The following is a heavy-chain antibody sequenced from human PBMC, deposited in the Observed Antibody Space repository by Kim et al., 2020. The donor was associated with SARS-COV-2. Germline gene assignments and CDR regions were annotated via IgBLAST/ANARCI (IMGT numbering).Heavy chain of an antibody. CDR3: ARVGWFGELLPWFDP. D-gene: IGHD3-10*01. CDR2: ISSSSSTI. J-gene: IGHJ5*02. Sequence: GWSLRLSCAASGFTFSSYSMNWVRQAPGKGLEWVSYISSSSSTIYYADSVKGRFTISRDNAKNSLYLQMNSLRDEDTAVYYCARVGWFGELLPWFDPWGQGTLVTVSS. CDR1: GFTFSSYS. V-gene: IGHV3-48*02.